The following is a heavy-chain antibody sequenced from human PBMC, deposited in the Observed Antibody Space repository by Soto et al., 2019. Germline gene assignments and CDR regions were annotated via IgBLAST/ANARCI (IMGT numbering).Heavy chain of an antibody. CDR2: IWYDGSNK. CDR1: GFTFSSYG. J-gene: IGHJ4*02. V-gene: IGHV3-33*01. CDR3: ARDWYGSGSYYFDY. Sequence: GGSLRLSCAASGFTFSSYGMHWVRQAPGKGLEWVAVIWYDGSNKYYADSVKGRFTISRDNSKNTLYLQMNSLRAEDTAVYYCARDWYGSGSYYFDYWGQGTLVTVSS. D-gene: IGHD3-10*01.